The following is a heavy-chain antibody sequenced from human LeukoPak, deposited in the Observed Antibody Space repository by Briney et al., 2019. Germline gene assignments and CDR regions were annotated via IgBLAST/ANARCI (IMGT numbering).Heavy chain of an antibody. CDR3: ARSRDGYNYEAFDI. V-gene: IGHV1-69*02. J-gene: IGHJ3*02. D-gene: IGHD5-24*01. Sequence: SVKVSCKASGDTFNTYTLSWVRQAPGQGLEWMGRIIPILVITNYAQKFQGRVTITADKSTSTVYMELSSLRSEDTAVYYCARSRDGYNYEAFDIWGQGTMVTVSS. CDR1: GDTFNTYT. CDR2: IIPILVIT.